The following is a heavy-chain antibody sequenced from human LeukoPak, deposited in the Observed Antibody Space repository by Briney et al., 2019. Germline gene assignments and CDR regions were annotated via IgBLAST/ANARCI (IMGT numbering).Heavy chain of an antibody. CDR2: INPNSGGT. J-gene: IGHJ4*02. V-gene: IGHV1-2*02. CDR1: GYTFTGYY. Sequence: ASVKVSCKASGYTFTGYYMHWVRQAPGQGLEWMGWINPNSGGTNYAQKFQGRVTMTRDTSISTAYMERSRLRSDDTAVYYCARVYDYGDHPQDPNDYWGQGTLVTVSS. D-gene: IGHD4-17*01. CDR3: ARVYDYGDHPQDPNDY.